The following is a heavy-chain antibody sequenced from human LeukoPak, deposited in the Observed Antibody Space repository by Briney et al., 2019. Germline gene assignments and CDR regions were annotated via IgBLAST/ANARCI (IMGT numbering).Heavy chain of an antibody. D-gene: IGHD1-26*01. V-gene: IGHV1-24*01. Sequence: GASVKVSCKVSGYTLTELSIHWVRQAPGKGLEWMGGFDPEDGDAIYAQSFQGRVTMTEDTSTDTPYMELRSLSSEDTAVYYCTTRHSGSWFGAFDIWGQGTMVTVSS. J-gene: IGHJ3*02. CDR2: FDPEDGDA. CDR3: TTRHSGSWFGAFDI. CDR1: GYTLTELS.